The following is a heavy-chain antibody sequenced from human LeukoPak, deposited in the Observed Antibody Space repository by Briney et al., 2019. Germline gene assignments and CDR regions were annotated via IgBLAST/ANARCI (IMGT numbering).Heavy chain of an antibody. V-gene: IGHV4-61*08. Sequence: ASETLSLTCTVSGGSISSGGYYWSWIRQPPGKGLEWIGYIYYSGSTNYNPSLKSRVTISVDTSKNQFSLKLSSVTAADTAVYYCARADGVVVITSGAFDIWGQGTMVTVSS. J-gene: IGHJ3*02. CDR1: GGSISSGGYY. D-gene: IGHD3-22*01. CDR2: IYYSGST. CDR3: ARADGVVVITSGAFDI.